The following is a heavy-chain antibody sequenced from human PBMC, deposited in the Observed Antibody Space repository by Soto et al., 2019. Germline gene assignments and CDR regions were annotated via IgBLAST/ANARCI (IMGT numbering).Heavy chain of an antibody. CDR2: IYYTGST. CDR3: ARQGDYRNFRYYYYMDV. CDR1: GGSISGYY. Sequence: PSETLSLTCTVSGGSISGYYWSWIRQPPGKGLEWLGYIYYTGSTNYNPSLGSRVTISLDTSKNQFSLRLNSVSAADTAMYFCARQGDYRNFRYYYYMDVWGKGTRVTVSS. D-gene: IGHD4-17*01. V-gene: IGHV4-59*08. J-gene: IGHJ6*03.